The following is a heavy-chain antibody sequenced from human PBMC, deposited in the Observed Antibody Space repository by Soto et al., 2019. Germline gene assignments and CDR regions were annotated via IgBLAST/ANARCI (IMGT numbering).Heavy chain of an antibody. CDR3: ASTQGSGYCSSDSCRNGMDV. J-gene: IGHJ6*02. CDR1: GYSFSSYG. Sequence: QVQLVQSGAEVKKPGASVKVSCKASGYSFSSYGVTWVRQAPGQGLEWMGLISVYNGDTNYAQNFQDRVTMTTDTSTKTAYMDLRSLRFDDTAVYYCASTQGSGYCSSDSCRNGMDVWGQGTTVTVSS. V-gene: IGHV1-18*01. CDR2: ISVYNGDT. D-gene: IGHD2-2*01.